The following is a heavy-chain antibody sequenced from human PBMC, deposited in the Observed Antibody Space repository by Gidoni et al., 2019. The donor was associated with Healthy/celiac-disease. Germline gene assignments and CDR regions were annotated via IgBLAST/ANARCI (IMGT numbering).Heavy chain of an antibody. CDR2: IYYSGST. D-gene: IGHD4-17*01. Sequence: QLQLQESGPGLVKPSETLSLTCTVSGGSISSSSYYWGWIRQPPGKGLEWIGSIYYSGSTYYNPSLKSRVTISVDTSKNQFSLKLSSVTAADTAVYYCARDWYGWPHRIDYWGQGTLVTVSS. J-gene: IGHJ4*02. V-gene: IGHV4-39*07. CDR3: ARDWYGWPHRIDY. CDR1: GGSISSSSYY.